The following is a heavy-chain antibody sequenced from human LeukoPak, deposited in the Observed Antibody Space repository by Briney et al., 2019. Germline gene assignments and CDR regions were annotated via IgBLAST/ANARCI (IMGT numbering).Heavy chain of an antibody. J-gene: IGHJ6*02. V-gene: IGHV3-30*04. Sequence: GGSLRLSCAASGFTFSSYAMHWVRQAPGNGLEWVAVISYDGSNKYYADSVKGRFTISRDNSKNTLYLQMNSLRAEDTAVYYCARDFPLAYYYGMDVWGQGTTVTVSS. CDR1: GFTFSSYA. CDR2: ISYDGSNK. CDR3: ARDFPLAYYYGMDV.